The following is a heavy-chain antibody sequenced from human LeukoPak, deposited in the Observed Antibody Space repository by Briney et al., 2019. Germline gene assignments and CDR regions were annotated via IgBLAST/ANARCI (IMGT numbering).Heavy chain of an antibody. Sequence: PGGSLRLSCAASRFTFSACGMHWVRQAPGKGLEWVAAISFDGSHKYYADSVKGRFTISRDNPMNTLYLQMNSLRAEDTAVYYCAKGTAVDRQYFENWGQGTLVTVSS. CDR3: AKGTAVDRQYFEN. D-gene: IGHD1-1*01. CDR1: RFTFSACG. J-gene: IGHJ4*02. CDR2: ISFDGSHK. V-gene: IGHV3-30*18.